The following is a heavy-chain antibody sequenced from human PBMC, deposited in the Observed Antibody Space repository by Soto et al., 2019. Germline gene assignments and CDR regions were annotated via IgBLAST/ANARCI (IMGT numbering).Heavy chain of an antibody. CDR2: FYHSGYT. V-gene: IGHV4-4*02. CDR3: AKNGVGKGFDY. J-gene: IGHJ4*02. CDR1: GDSISSRHW. D-gene: IGHD3-10*01. Sequence: QVQLQESGPGLVEPSGTLSLTCTVSGDSISSRHWWSWVRQSPNKGLEWIGEFYHSGYTNFNPSLKSRVSLSADTSKNQFSLEVKSVTAADTAIYFCAKNGVGKGFDYWGQGTLVSVSS.